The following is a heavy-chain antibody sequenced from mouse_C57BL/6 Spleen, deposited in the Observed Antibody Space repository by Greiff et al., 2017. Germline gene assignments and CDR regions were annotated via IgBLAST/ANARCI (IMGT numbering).Heavy chain of an antibody. V-gene: IGHV5-4*01. D-gene: IGHD1-1*01. CDR2: ISDGGSYT. CDR1: GFTFSSYA. J-gene: IGHJ1*03. CDR3: ARDRVTTVVATGRYFDV. Sequence: EVKVVESGGGLVKPGGSLKLSCAASGFTFSSYAMSWVRQTPEKRLEWVATISDGGSYTYYPDNVKGRFTISRDNAKNNLYLQMSHLKSEDTAMYYCARDRVTTVVATGRYFDVWGTGTTVTVSS.